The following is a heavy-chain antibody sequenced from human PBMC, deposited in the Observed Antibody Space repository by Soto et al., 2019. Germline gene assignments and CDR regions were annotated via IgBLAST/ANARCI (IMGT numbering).Heavy chain of an antibody. CDR2: INAGNGNT. Sequence: QVQLVQSGAEVKKPGASVKVSCKASGYTFTSYAMHWVRQAPGQRLEWMGWINAGNGNTKYSQKFQGRVTITRDTSASTDYMELSSLRSEDTAVYYCARDYRYFDYWGQGTLVTVSS. J-gene: IGHJ4*02. CDR1: GYTFTSYA. CDR3: ARDYRYFDY. V-gene: IGHV1-3*01.